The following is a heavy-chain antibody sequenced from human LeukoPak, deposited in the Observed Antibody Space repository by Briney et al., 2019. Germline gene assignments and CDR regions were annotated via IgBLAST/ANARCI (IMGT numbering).Heavy chain of an antibody. CDR1: GFTFKHYA. J-gene: IGHJ3*02. Sequence: PGESLRLSCAASGFTFKHYAMSWVRQAPGKGLEWVSAISGSGDDTFYTDSFKGRFTISRDNSNNSLYLQMNSLRAEDTAVYYCAKDRVFASSGWYHDAFDIWGQGTMVTVSS. D-gene: IGHD6-19*01. V-gene: IGHV3-23*01. CDR3: AKDRVFASSGWYHDAFDI. CDR2: ISGSGDDT.